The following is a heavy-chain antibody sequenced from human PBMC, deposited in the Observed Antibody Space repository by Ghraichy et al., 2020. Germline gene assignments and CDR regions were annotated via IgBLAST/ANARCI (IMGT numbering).Heavy chain of an antibody. CDR3: TSRYCSSTSCYTTPMDV. V-gene: IGHV3-49*03. CDR1: GFTFGDYA. Sequence: GGSLRLSCTASGFTFGDYAMSWFRQAPGKGLEWVGFIRSKAYGGTTEYAASVKGRFTISRDDSKSIAYLQMNSLKTEDTAVYYCTSRYCSSTSCYTTPMDVWGQGTTVTVSS. CDR2: IRSKAYGGTT. J-gene: IGHJ6*02. D-gene: IGHD2-2*02.